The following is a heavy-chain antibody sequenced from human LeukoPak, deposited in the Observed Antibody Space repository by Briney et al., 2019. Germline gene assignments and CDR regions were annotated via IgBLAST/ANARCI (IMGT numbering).Heavy chain of an antibody. CDR3: ARSPMDTAMVPFDY. CDR1: GGTFSGYA. J-gene: IGHJ4*02. Sequence: GASVKVCCKASGGTFSGYAISWVRQAPGQGLEWMGRIIPILGIANYAQKFQGRVTITADKSTSTAYMELSSLRSEDTAVYYCARSPMDTAMVPFDYWGQGTLVTVSS. CDR2: IIPILGIA. V-gene: IGHV1-69*04. D-gene: IGHD5-18*01.